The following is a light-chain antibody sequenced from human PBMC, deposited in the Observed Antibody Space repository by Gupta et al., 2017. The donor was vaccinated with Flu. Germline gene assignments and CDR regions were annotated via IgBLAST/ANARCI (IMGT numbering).Light chain of an antibody. CDR3: QRRGDGPPT. CDR1: QNIYSN. V-gene: IGKV3-11*01. Sequence: ETVLTQSPATLSLSPGERATLFCRASQNIYSNLAWYRQKPGQSTRLLVYEATHGATGIPARLSGRGSGTESTLTSSSLESEDFAVEDGQRRGDGPPTLGGGT. CDR2: EAT. J-gene: IGKJ4*02.